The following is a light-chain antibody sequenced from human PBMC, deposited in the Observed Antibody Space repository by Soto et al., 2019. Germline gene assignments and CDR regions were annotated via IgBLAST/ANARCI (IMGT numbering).Light chain of an antibody. J-gene: IGKJ1*01. Sequence: EIVLTQSPGTLSLSPGERATLSCRTGQHVGNSFLGWYQQKPGQAPRLLMYGTSGRATAIPDRFSGSGSGTDFTLTISRLEPEDFAVYYCQQYAASPTTFGQGTKVEIK. CDR1: QHVGNSF. CDR3: QQYAASPTT. V-gene: IGKV3-20*01. CDR2: GTS.